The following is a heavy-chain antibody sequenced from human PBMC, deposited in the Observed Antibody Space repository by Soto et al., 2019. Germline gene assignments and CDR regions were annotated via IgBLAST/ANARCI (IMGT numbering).Heavy chain of an antibody. V-gene: IGHV3-15*07. Sequence: EVQLVESGGGLVKPGGSLRLSCAASGFTFRNAWMNWVGQAQGKGLEGVGRIKSKTDGGTTDYAAPVKGRFTISRDDSKNTLYLQMNSLKTEDTAVYYCTTDLYYYDSSGYYSSPLGYWGQGTLVTVSS. CDR2: IKSKTDGGTT. J-gene: IGHJ4*02. CDR3: TTDLYYYDSSGYYSSPLGY. CDR1: GFTFRNAW. D-gene: IGHD3-22*01.